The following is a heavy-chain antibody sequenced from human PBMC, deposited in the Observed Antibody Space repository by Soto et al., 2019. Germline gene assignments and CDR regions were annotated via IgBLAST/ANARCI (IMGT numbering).Heavy chain of an antibody. V-gene: IGHV1-3*01. D-gene: IGHD5-18*01. Sequence: ASVRVSCKASGYTFTSYAMHWVRQAPGQRLEWMGWINAGNGNTKYSQKFQGRVTFTRDTSASTAYMELSSLRSEDTAVYYCAAGGGYTYGRGMDVWGQGTTVTVSS. CDR3: AAGGGYTYGRGMDV. CDR2: INAGNGNT. CDR1: GYTFTSYA. J-gene: IGHJ6*02.